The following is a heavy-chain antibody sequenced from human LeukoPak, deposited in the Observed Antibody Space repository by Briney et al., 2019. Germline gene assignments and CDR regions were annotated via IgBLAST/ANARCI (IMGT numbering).Heavy chain of an antibody. V-gene: IGHV1-8*03. CDR1: GYTFTSYD. Sequence: EASVKVSCKASGYTFTSYDINWVRQATGQGLEWMGWMNPNSGNTGYAQKFQGRVTITRNTSISTAYMELSSLRSEDTAVYYCARGNYDLWSGYLNWFDPWGQGTLVTVSS. CDR3: ARGNYDLWSGYLNWFDP. D-gene: IGHD3-3*01. J-gene: IGHJ5*02. CDR2: MNPNSGNT.